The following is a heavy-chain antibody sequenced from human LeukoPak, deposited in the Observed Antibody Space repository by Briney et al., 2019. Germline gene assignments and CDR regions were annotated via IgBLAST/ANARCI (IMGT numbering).Heavy chain of an antibody. D-gene: IGHD3-16*01. CDR2: IKADGSET. CDR1: GFPVSSSW. V-gene: IGHV3-7*04. J-gene: IGHJ4*02. CDR3: ARDYD. Sequence: GASLILSCAASGFPVSSSWMTWVRQAPGKGLEWVVTIKADGSETLYVDSVKGRFTISRDNAKNSVFLQMNSLRAEDTAVYFCARDYDWGQGTLVTVSS.